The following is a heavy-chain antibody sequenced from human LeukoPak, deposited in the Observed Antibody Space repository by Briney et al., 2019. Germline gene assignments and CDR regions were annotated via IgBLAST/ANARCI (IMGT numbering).Heavy chain of an antibody. V-gene: IGHV4-59*01. CDR3: ARDNGVATMSFDY. J-gene: IGHJ4*02. Sequence: SETLSLTCTVPGGSISSYYWSWIRQPPGKGLEWIGYIYYSGSTNYNPSLKSRVTISVDTSKNQFSLKLSSVTAADTAVYYCARDNGVATMSFDYWGQGTLVTVSS. D-gene: IGHD5-12*01. CDR2: IYYSGST. CDR1: GGSISSYY.